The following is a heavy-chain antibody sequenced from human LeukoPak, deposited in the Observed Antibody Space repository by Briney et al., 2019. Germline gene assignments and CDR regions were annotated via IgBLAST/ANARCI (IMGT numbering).Heavy chain of an antibody. D-gene: IGHD3-10*01. CDR1: GYTFTGYY. Sequence: ASVKVCCKASGYTFTGYYMHWGRQAPGQGLGWMGGINPNSGGTNYAQKFQGRVTMTRDTSISTAYMELSRLRSDDTAVYYCARGSVLLWFGDLDYWGQGTLVTVSS. J-gene: IGHJ4*02. CDR2: INPNSGGT. CDR3: ARGSVLLWFGDLDY. V-gene: IGHV1-2*02.